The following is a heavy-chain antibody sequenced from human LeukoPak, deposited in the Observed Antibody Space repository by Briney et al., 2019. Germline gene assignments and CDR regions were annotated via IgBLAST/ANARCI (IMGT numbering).Heavy chain of an antibody. D-gene: IGHD3-22*01. CDR1: GFIVSNYH. J-gene: IGHJ4*02. CDR3: VRDPFDSSGHDQGAY. CDR2: IIHTGVDT. V-gene: IGHV3-23*01. Sequence: TGGSLRLSCAASGFIVSNYHINWVRQTPGWGLEWVAAIIHTGVDTYYADSVKGRFTLSRDDSENMVHLQMNSLRVDDTAVYYCVRDPFDSSGHDQGAYWGQGALVTVSS.